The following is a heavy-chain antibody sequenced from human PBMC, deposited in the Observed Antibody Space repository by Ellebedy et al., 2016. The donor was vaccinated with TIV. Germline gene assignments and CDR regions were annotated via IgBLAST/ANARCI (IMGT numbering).Heavy chain of an antibody. CDR1: GYTFTGYY. CDR3: ARGFDGSGSYYYYGMDV. CDR2: MNPNSGNT. V-gene: IGHV1-8*02. D-gene: IGHD3-10*01. J-gene: IGHJ6*02. Sequence: AASVKVSCKASGYTFTGYYMHWVRQAPGQGLEWMGWMNPNSGNTGYAQKFQVRVTMTRNTSISTAYTELSSLRSEDTAVYYCARGFDGSGSYYYYGMDVWGQGTTVTVSS.